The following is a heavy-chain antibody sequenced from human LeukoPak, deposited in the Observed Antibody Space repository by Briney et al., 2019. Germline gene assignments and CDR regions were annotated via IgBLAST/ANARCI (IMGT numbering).Heavy chain of an antibody. V-gene: IGHV4-39*02. CDR2: ISYTGSA. CDR3: ARLFCGGECYSGLFDY. D-gene: IGHD2-21*01. J-gene: IGHJ4*02. CDR1: GGSISSFSYY. Sequence: SESLSLTCTVSGGSISSFSYYWAWIRQPPGKGLECVGTISYTGSAYYLASLKSRISMSVDTSTNHFSLRLNSVTAADTAVYYCARLFCGGECYSGLFDYWGQGALVTVSS.